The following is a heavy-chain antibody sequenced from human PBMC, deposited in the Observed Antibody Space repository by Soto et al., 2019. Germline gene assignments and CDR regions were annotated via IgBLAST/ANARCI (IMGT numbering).Heavy chain of an antibody. CDR3: ARALWRRRWESDYYDGMDV. CDR1: GYTFNNFG. D-gene: IGHD3-16*01. J-gene: IGHJ6*02. CDR2: INIYDGYT. V-gene: IGHV1-18*01. Sequence: QGQLVQSGGEVKKPGASVKVSCKASGYTFNNFGIAWVRQAPGQGLEWMGWINIYDGYTNHAENVQGRNSVTRDITTSTAYRQVRSLRSDDTAVYYCARALWRRRWESDYYDGMDVWGQGTTVIVSS.